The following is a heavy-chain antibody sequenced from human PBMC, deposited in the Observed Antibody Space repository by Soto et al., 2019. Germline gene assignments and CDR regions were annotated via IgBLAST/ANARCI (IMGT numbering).Heavy chain of an antibody. CDR1: GFTFSTYS. CDR2: ISYDGSNK. V-gene: IGHV3-30-3*01. Sequence: GGSLRLSCAASGFTFSTYSMHWVRQAPGKGLEWVALISYDGSNKYYADSVKGRFTISRDNSKNTLYLQMNSLRAEDTAVFHCARDGERGYCYGYGFDPWGQGTLVTVSS. CDR3: ARDGERGYCYGYGFDP. J-gene: IGHJ5*02. D-gene: IGHD5-18*01.